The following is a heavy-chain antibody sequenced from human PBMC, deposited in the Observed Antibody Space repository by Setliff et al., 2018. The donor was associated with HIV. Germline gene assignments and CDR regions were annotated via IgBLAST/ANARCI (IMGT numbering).Heavy chain of an antibody. CDR1: GYTLSELS. J-gene: IGHJ6*03. CDR3: ARDRSSSWVPHIYYYYMDV. D-gene: IGHD6-13*01. V-gene: IGHV1-24*01. Sequence: EASVKVSCKVSGYTLSELSMHWVRQAPGNGLEWMGGFDPEDDETIYAEKFQGRVTMTEDTATETAHMELSSLRSEDTAVYYCARDRSSSWVPHIYYYYMDVWGKGTTVTVSS. CDR2: FDPEDDET.